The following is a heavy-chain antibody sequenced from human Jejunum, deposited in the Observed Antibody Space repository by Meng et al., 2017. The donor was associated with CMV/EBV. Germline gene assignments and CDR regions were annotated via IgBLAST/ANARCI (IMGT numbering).Heavy chain of an antibody. CDR2: IKEDGSQT. J-gene: IGHJ4*02. CDR3: ARYNSSASHDF. D-gene: IGHD6-19*01. Sequence: CAASGFTFTTYGMTWVRQAPGKGLEWVANIKEDGSQTSYVDSVKGRFTISRDNARNSLCLQMNSLRVEDTAMYYCARYNSSASHDFWGQGTLVTVSS. V-gene: IGHV3-7*01. CDR1: GFTFTTYG.